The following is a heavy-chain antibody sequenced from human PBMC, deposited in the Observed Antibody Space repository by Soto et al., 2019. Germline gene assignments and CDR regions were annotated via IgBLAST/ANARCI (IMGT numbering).Heavy chain of an antibody. CDR2: IDTSGTKI. J-gene: IGHJ4*02. CDR3: ASHYDMWSGYLSPVDY. V-gene: IGHV3-11*01. D-gene: IGHD3-3*01. CDR1: GYTFSDYY. Sequence: GSLRLSCAASGYTFSDYYMSWIRQAPGKGLEWISYIDTSGTKIYYADSAKGRFTITRDNAKNSLYLEMNSLRDEDTAVYYCASHYDMWSGYLSPVDYWGQGTLVTVSS.